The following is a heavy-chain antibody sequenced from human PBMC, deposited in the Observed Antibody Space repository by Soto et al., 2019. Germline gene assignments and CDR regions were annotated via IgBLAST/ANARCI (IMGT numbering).Heavy chain of an antibody. CDR2: IYYSGST. CDR1: GGSISSGDYY. CDR3: ARCGWIGYYDFWSGYPNWFDP. V-gene: IGHV4-30-4*01. Sequence: SETLSLTCTVSGGSISSGDYYWSWIRQPPGKGLEWIGYIYYSGSTYYNPSLKSRVTISVDTSKNQFSLKLSSVTAADTAVYYCARCGWIGYYDFWSGYPNWFDPWGQGTLVTVSS. J-gene: IGHJ5*02. D-gene: IGHD3-3*01.